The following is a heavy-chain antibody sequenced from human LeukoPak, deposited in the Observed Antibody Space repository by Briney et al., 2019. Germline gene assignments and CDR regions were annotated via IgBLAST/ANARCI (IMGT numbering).Heavy chain of an antibody. V-gene: IGHV3-30*02. Sequence: GGSLRLSCAASGFTFSSYGMHWVRQAPGKGLEWVAFIRYDGSNKYYADSVKGRFTISRDNSKNTLYLQMNSLRAEDTAVYYCAKDISDFWSGPDYWGQGTLVTVSS. CDR3: AKDISDFWSGPDY. D-gene: IGHD3-3*01. J-gene: IGHJ4*02. CDR1: GFTFSSYG. CDR2: IRYDGSNK.